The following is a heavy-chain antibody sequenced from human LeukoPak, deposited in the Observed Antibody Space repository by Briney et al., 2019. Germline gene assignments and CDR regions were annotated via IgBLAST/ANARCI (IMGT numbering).Heavy chain of an antibody. V-gene: IGHV3-48*03. J-gene: IGHJ4*02. Sequence: GGSLRLSCAASGFTFSSYEMNWVRQAPGKGLEWVSYISSSGSTIYYADSVKGRFTISRDNAKNSLYLQMNSLRAEDTAVYYCARDQPLLYPFDYWGQGTLVTVSS. D-gene: IGHD2-2*02. CDR3: ARDQPLLYPFDY. CDR1: GFTFSSYE. CDR2: ISSSGSTI.